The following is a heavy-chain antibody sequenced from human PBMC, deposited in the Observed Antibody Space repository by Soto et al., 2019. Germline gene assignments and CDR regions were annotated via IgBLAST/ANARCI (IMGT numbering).Heavy chain of an antibody. CDR1: GFTFSSYG. V-gene: IGHV3-30*18. CDR2: ISYDGSNK. D-gene: IGHD3-10*01. Sequence: GGSLRLSCAASGFTFSSYGVHWVRQAPGKGLEWVAVISYDGSNKYYADSVKGRFTISRDNSKNTLYLQMNSLRAEDTAVYYCAKEYGSENDYWGQGTLVTVSS. CDR3: AKEYGSENDY. J-gene: IGHJ4*02.